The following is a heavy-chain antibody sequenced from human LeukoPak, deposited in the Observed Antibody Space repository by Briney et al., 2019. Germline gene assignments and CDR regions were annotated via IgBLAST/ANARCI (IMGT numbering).Heavy chain of an antibody. V-gene: IGHV1-69*05. D-gene: IGHD3-22*01. CDR1: GGTFSSYA. CDR3: AREPKPNYYDSSGYYLLDY. Sequence: SVKVSCKASGGTFSSYAISWVRQAPGQGLEWMGRIIPIFGTANYAQKFQGRVTITTDESTSTAYMELSSLRSEDTAVYYCAREPKPNYYDSSGYYLLDYWGQGTLVTVSS. CDR2: IIPIFGTA. J-gene: IGHJ4*02.